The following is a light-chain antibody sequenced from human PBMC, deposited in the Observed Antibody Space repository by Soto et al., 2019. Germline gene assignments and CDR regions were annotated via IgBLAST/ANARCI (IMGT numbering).Light chain of an antibody. Sequence: EIVLTQSPATLSLSPGERATLSCRASQSVSSYLAWYQQKVGEAPRLLIYDASNRATGIPARFSGSGSGTDFTLTISSLEHEDVAVYYCQQRSNWAYTFGQGTKLEIK. CDR3: QQRSNWAYT. V-gene: IGKV3-11*01. CDR1: QSVSSY. CDR2: DAS. J-gene: IGKJ2*01.